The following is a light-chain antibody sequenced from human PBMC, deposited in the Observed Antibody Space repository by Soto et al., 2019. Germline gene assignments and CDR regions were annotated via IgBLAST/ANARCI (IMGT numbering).Light chain of an antibody. CDR3: LQHKGYPHT. CDR1: QNIGSN. CDR2: GAS. Sequence: EVVMTQSPATLSASPGERVILSCRASQNIGSNLAWYQQRPGQAPRLLMYGASTRATETPARFSGSGSATDFTLTISSLQSEDFAVYYCLQHKGYPHTFGQGTKLEIK. J-gene: IGKJ2*01. V-gene: IGKV3-15*01.